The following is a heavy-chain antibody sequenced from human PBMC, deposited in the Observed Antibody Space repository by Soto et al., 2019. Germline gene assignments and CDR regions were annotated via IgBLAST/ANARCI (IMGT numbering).Heavy chain of an antibody. D-gene: IGHD3-16*01. CDR1: GYTFRDYV. CDR3: ARGVWGLDY. V-gene: IGHV1-3*01. Sequence: QVQFVQSGAEAKKPGDSVKVSCEASGYTFRDYVIHWVRQAPGQRLEWMGWINAGNHHTKYSQKFQGRVTITSDTSASTAYMELRSLRSEDTAVYYCARGVWGLDYWGQGTLVTVSS. CDR2: INAGNHHT. J-gene: IGHJ4*02.